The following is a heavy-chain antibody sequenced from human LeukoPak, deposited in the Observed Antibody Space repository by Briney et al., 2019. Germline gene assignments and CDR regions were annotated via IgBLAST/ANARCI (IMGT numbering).Heavy chain of an antibody. CDR1: GFTFSSYS. D-gene: IGHD2-21*02. Sequence: GGSLRLSCAASGFTFSSYSMNWVRQAPGKGLEWVSYISSGSTYMYYADSLKGRFTISRDNAKSSLYLQMNSLRTEDTAMYYCARDIVHCGGDCYPGRGFDYWGQGTLVTVSS. J-gene: IGHJ4*02. CDR3: ARDIVHCGGDCYPGRGFDY. V-gene: IGHV3-21*01. CDR2: ISSGSTYM.